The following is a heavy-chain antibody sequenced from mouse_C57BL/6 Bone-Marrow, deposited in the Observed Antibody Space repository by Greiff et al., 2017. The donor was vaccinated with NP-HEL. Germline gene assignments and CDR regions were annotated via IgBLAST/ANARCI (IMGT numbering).Heavy chain of an antibody. Sequence: EVQLVESGGGLVKPGGSLKLSCAASGFTFSDYGMHWVRQAPEKGLEWVAYISSGSSTIYYADTVKGRFTISRDNAKNTLFLQMSSLRSEDTAMYYCARRDYYDSSSFWYFDVWGTGNTVTVSS. D-gene: IGHD1-1*01. CDR3: ARRDYYDSSSFWYFDV. CDR2: ISSGSSTI. V-gene: IGHV5-17*01. J-gene: IGHJ1*03. CDR1: GFTFSDYG.